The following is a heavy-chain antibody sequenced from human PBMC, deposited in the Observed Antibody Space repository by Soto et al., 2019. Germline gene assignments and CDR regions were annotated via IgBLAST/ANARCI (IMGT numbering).Heavy chain of an antibody. CDR1: GYSFTSYW. V-gene: IGHV5-51*01. D-gene: IGHD2-2*01. Sequence: GESLKISCKGSGYSFTSYWIGWVRQMPGKGREWMGIIYPGDSDTRYSPSFQGQVTISADKSISSAYLQWSSLKASDTAMYYFARRDLVAPVRSNYDFYHGGRGTLVTGSS. J-gene: IGHJ4*02. CDR3: ARRDLVAPVRSNYDFYH. CDR2: IYPGDSDT.